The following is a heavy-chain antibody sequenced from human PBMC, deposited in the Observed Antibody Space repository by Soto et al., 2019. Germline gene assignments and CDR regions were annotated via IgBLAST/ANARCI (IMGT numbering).Heavy chain of an antibody. CDR3: AREIKLYYYDSSGRTTGFDY. Sequence: GASVKVSCKASGYTFTSYGISWVRQAPGQGLEWMGWISAYNGNTNYAQKLQGRVTMTTDTSTSTAYMELRSLRSDDTAVYYCAREIKLYYYDSSGRTTGFDYWGQGTLVTVSS. CDR2: ISAYNGNT. D-gene: IGHD3-22*01. V-gene: IGHV1-18*01. CDR1: GYTFTSYG. J-gene: IGHJ4*02.